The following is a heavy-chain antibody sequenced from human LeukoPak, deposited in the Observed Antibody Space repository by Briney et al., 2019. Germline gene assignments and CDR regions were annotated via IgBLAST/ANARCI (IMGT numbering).Heavy chain of an antibody. V-gene: IGHV3-11*01. D-gene: IGHD4-17*01. CDR2: ISSSGSTI. CDR1: GFTFSDYY. Sequence: GGSLRLSCAASGFTFSDYYMSWIRQAPGKGLEWVSYISSSGSTIYYADSVKGRFTISRDNAKNSLYLQMNSLRAEDTAVYYCARLDYGDYAGYDAFDIWGQGTMVTVSS. J-gene: IGHJ3*02. CDR3: ARLDYGDYAGYDAFDI.